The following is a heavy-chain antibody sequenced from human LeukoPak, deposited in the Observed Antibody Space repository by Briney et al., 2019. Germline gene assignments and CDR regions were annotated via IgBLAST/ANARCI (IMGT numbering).Heavy chain of an antibody. CDR1: GFTFDDYT. CDR2: ISWDGGST. J-gene: IGHJ3*02. Sequence: GGSLRLSCAASGFTFDDYTMHWVRQAPGKGLEWVSLISWDGGSTYYADSVKGRFTISRDNSKNTLYLQMNSLRAEDTAVYYCAKEAYGDYDSAFDIWGQGTMVTVSS. V-gene: IGHV3-43*01. CDR3: AKEAYGDYDSAFDI. D-gene: IGHD4-17*01.